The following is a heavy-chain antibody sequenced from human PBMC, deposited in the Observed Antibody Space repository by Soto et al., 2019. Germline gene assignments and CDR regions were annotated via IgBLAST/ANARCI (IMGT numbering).Heavy chain of an antibody. CDR2: IKQDGSEK. D-gene: IGHD3-9*01. Sequence: GGSLRLSCAASGFTFSSYWMSWVRQAPGKGLEWVANIKQDGSEKYYVDSVKGRFTISRDNAKNSLYLQMNSLRAEDTAVYYCARDDIWTGYRRLYGMEVWRQGTTVTVTS. J-gene: IGHJ6*02. CDR1: GFTFSSYW. V-gene: IGHV3-7*01. CDR3: ARDDIWTGYRRLYGMEV.